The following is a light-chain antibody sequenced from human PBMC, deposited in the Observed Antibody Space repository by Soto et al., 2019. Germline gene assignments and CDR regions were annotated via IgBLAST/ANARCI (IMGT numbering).Light chain of an antibody. J-gene: IGKJ4*01. V-gene: IGKV1-33*01. CDR1: QDISNY. CDR2: DAS. CDR3: QQRYTTPLT. Sequence: DIQMTQSPSSLSASVGDRVTITCQASQDISNYLNLYQQKPGKAPKLLIYDASNLETGVPSRFSGSGSGTDFTLTISSLQPEDFATYYCQQRYTTPLTFGGGTKVDIK.